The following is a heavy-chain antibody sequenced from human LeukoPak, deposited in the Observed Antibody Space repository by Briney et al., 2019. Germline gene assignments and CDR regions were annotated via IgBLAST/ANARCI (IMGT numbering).Heavy chain of an antibody. Sequence: PGGSLRLSCAASGFTFSSYTMSWVRQAPGKGLEWVSGINWNGGSTGYADSVKGRFTISRDNAKNSLYLQMNSLRAEDTALYYCARDSYGSGSYSTDYWGQGTLVTVSS. CDR1: GFTFSSYT. V-gene: IGHV3-20*04. D-gene: IGHD3-10*01. J-gene: IGHJ4*02. CDR2: INWNGGST. CDR3: ARDSYGSGSYSTDY.